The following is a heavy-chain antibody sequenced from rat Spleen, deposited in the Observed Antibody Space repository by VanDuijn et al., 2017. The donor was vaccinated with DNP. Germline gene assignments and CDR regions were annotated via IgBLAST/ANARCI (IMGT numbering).Heavy chain of an antibody. CDR3: LRRSAEGISWFAY. CDR1: GFTFSKYA. Sequence: EVQLVESGGGLVQPGRSLKLSCVVSGFTFSKYAMAWVRQAPTIGLEWVAALSFDGSSTYYRDSVRGRFTISRDNAKSTLYLQMNSLRSEDTATYYCLRRSAEGISWFAYWGQGTLVTVSS. V-gene: IGHV5-29*01. CDR2: LSFDGSST. D-gene: IGHD1-11*01. J-gene: IGHJ3*01.